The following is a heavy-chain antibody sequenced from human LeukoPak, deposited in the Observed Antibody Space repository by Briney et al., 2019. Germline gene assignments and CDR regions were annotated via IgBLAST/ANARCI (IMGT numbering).Heavy chain of an antibody. CDR2: ISSSSSSTI. V-gene: IGHV3-48*02. Sequence: GSLRLSFAASGFTFSSYSMNWVRQAPAKGLEWVSYISSSSSSTIYYADSVKGRFTISRDNAKNSLYLQMNSLRDEDTAVYYCARDTKGNGDYWGQGTLVTVSS. D-gene: IGHD1-1*01. J-gene: IGHJ4*02. CDR3: ARDTKGNGDY. CDR1: GFTFSSYS.